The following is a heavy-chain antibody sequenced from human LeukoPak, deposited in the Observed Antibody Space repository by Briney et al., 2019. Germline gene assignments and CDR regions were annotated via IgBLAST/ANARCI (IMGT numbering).Heavy chain of an antibody. CDR1: GGSSSSGSYY. CDR3: ARTPYDFWSGYLLYYMDV. D-gene: IGHD3-3*01. J-gene: IGHJ6*03. V-gene: IGHV4-61*02. Sequence: SQTLSLTCTVSGGSSSSGSYYWSWIRQPAGKGLEWIGRIYTSGSTNYNPSLKSRVTMSVDTSKNQFSLKLSSVTAADTAVYYCARTPYDFWSGYLLYYMDVWGKGTTVTVSS. CDR2: IYTSGST.